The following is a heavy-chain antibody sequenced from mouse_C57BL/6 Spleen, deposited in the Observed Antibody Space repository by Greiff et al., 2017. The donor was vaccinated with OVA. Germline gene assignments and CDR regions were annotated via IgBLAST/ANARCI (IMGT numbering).Heavy chain of an antibody. D-gene: IGHD3-2*02. V-gene: IGHV1-39*01. CDR2: INPNYGTT. CDR1: GYSFTDYN. J-gene: IGHJ4*01. Sequence: VQLQQSGPELVKPGASVKISCKASGYSFTDYNMNWVKQSNGKSLEWIGVINPNYGTTSYNQKFKGKATLTVDQSSSTAYMQLNRLTSEDSAVYYCARSTGSSGYDYAMDYWGQGTSVTVSS. CDR3: ARSTGSSGYDYAMDY.